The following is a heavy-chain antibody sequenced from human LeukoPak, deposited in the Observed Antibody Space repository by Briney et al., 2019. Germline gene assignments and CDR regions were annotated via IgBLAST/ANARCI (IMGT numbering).Heavy chain of an antibody. D-gene: IGHD1-26*01. V-gene: IGHV3-23*01. CDR3: ARLIVGATTWGFDY. CDR2: ISGSGGRT. Sequence: GGTLRLSCAASGFTFSSHGMNWVRQAPGKGLEWVSGISGSGGRTYYADSVKGRFTISRDNSKNTLYLQMNSLRAEDTAVYYCARLIVGATTWGFDYWGQGTLVTVSS. CDR1: GFTFSSHG. J-gene: IGHJ4*02.